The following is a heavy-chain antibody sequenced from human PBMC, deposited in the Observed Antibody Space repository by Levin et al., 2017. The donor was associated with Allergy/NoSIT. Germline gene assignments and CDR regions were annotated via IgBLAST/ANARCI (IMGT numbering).Heavy chain of an antibody. Sequence: GGSLRLSCAASGFTFSSYSMNWVRQAPGKGLEWVSSISSSSSYIYYADSVKGRFTISRDNAKNSLYLQMNSLRAEDTAVYYCARDLGMVRGVHDYWGQGTLVTVSS. D-gene: IGHD3-10*01. CDR3: ARDLGMVRGVHDY. CDR2: ISSSSSYI. J-gene: IGHJ4*02. V-gene: IGHV3-21*01. CDR1: GFTFSSYS.